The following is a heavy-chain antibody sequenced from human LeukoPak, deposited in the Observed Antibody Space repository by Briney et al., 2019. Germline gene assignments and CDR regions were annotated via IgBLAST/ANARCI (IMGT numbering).Heavy chain of an antibody. D-gene: IGHD3-22*01. CDR1: GFTFSSYS. V-gene: IGHV3-21*01. J-gene: IGHJ4*02. CDR2: ISSSSSYI. Sequence: SGGSLRLSCAASGFTFSSYSMNWVRQAPGKGLEWVSSISSSSSYIYYADSVKGRFTISRDNAKNSLYLQMNSLRAEDTAVYYRASWVSPYYDSSGYYFIDYWGQGTLVTVSS. CDR3: ASWVSPYYDSSGYYFIDY.